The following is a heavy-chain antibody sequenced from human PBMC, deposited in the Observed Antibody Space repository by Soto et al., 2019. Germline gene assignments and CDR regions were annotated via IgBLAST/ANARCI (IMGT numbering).Heavy chain of an antibody. CDR2: ISYDGSNK. CDR3: AKDFLSIAAPQNPLGMDV. D-gene: IGHD6-6*01. CDR1: GFTFSSYG. V-gene: IGHV3-30*18. J-gene: IGHJ6*01. Sequence: QVQLVESGGGVVQPGRSLRLSCAASGFTFSSYGMHWVRQAPGKGLEWVAVISYDGSNKYYADSVKGRFTISRDNSKNTLYLQMNSLRAEDTAVYYCAKDFLSIAAPQNPLGMDVW.